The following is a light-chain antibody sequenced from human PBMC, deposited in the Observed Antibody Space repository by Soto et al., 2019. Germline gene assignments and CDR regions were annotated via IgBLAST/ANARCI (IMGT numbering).Light chain of an antibody. Sequence: EIVMTQSPATLSVSPGDTVTLSCRASQSVSSNLAWYQQKPGQAPRLLIYGTYTRATGIPARFSGSGSGTEFTLTISSLQSEGLAVYYCQQYDNWPPFTFGPGTQVDLK. J-gene: IGKJ3*01. CDR2: GTY. V-gene: IGKV3D-15*01. CDR1: QSVSSN. CDR3: QQYDNWPPFT.